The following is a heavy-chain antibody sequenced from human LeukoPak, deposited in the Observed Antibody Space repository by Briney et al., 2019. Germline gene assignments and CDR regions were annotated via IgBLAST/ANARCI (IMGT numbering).Heavy chain of an antibody. V-gene: IGHV1-2*02. J-gene: IGHJ4*02. D-gene: IGHD2-2*01. CDR1: GYTFTKNY. Sequence: ASVKVSCKASGYTFTKNYMHWVRQAPGQGLEWMGWINPYSGAINYAQKFQGRVTLTRDTSISTAYMELSRLTSGDTAVYYCARDPKSQLLLDYWGQGTLVTVSS. CDR3: ARDPKSQLLLDY. CDR2: INPYSGAI.